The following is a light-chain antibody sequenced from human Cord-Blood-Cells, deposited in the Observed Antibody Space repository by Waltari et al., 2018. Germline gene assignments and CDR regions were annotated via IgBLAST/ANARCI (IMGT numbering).Light chain of an antibody. Sequence: EIVXTQSPGXLSLSPGERATLSCRARQSVSSSYLALYQQKPGQAPRLLIYGASSRATGIPXRXXGXXSGTDFTLTISRLXPXDXXVYXCQQYGSSXLTFGQGTKVEIK. CDR3: QQYGSSXLT. CDR1: QSVSSSY. J-gene: IGKJ1*01. V-gene: IGKV3-20*01. CDR2: GAS.